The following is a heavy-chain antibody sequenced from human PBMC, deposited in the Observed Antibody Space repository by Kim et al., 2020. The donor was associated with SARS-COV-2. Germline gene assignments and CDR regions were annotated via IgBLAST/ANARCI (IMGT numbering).Heavy chain of an antibody. V-gene: IGHV1-46*01. CDR1: GYTFTDYF. J-gene: IGHJ4*02. CDR2: IFPRDGET. Sequence: ASVKVSCKASGYTFTDYFIHWVRQAPGQGPDWMAMIFPRDGETRYAQKFQDRLTLTRDTSTSTVYMELSSLRSEDTALYYCARARDQEFEYWGQGTPVTVSP. D-gene: IGHD2-21*02. CDR3: ARARDQEFEY.